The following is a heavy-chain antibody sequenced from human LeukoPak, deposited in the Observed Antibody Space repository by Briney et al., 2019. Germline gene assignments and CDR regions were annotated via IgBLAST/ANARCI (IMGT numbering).Heavy chain of an antibody. V-gene: IGHV3-30*02. CDR2: IAYDGGNK. Sequence: GGSLRLSCAASGFTFSSYGIHWVRQAPGKGLEWVTFIAYDGGNKYYADSVKGRFTISRDNSKNTVYLEMNSLRVEDTAVYYCAKAADNSATDYWGQGTLVTVSA. CDR3: AKAADNSATDY. D-gene: IGHD3-22*01. J-gene: IGHJ4*02. CDR1: GFTFSSYG.